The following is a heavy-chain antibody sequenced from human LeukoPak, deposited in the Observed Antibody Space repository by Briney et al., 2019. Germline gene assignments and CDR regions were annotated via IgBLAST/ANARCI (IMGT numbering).Heavy chain of an antibody. CDR1: GLTFSTST. CDR2: IDGGGTT. CDR3: AKDGYCDSTSCQFDF. Sequence: PGGALRLSCAASGLTFSTSTFSWVRQAPGKGLEWVSAIDGGGTTYHADSAKGRFAISRDNSKNTLSLHMASLTAEDTAIYFCAKDGYCDSTSCQFDFWGQGTLVTVSS. D-gene: IGHD2-2*03. V-gene: IGHV3-23*01. J-gene: IGHJ4*02.